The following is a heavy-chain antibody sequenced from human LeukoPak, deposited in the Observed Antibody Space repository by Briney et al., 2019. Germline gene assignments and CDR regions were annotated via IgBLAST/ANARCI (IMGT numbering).Heavy chain of an antibody. V-gene: IGHV4-34*01. CDR3: ARLSGHCSGATCYGHYAMDV. Sequence: SETLSLTCAVYGGSFSGYYWSWIRQPPGKGLEWIGEINHSGSTNYNPSLKSRVTISVDTSKNQFSLKLSSVTAADTALYYCARLSGHCSGATCYGHYAMDVWGQGTTVSVSS. CDR1: GGSFSGYY. J-gene: IGHJ6*02. CDR2: INHSGST. D-gene: IGHD2-15*01.